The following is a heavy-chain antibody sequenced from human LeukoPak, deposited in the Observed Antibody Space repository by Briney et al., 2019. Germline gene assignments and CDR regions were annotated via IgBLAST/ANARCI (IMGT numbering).Heavy chain of an antibody. CDR2: ISSSSSTI. Sequence: PGGSLRLSCAASGFTFSSYSMNWVRQAPGKGLEWVSYISSSSSTIYYADSVKGRFTISRGNAKNSLYLQMNSLRAEDTAVYYCARKYHYDFWSGYYSYWGQGTLVTVSS. J-gene: IGHJ4*02. CDR3: ARKYHYDFWSGYYSY. V-gene: IGHV3-48*01. CDR1: GFTFSSYS. D-gene: IGHD3-3*01.